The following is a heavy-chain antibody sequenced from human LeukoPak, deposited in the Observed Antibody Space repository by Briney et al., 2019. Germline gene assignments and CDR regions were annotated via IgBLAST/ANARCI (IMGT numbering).Heavy chain of an antibody. CDR2: ISGSGGST. V-gene: IGHV3-23*01. CDR1: GFTFSSYA. CDR3: ATTTHDYGDYAEAFDI. D-gene: IGHD4-17*01. J-gene: IGHJ3*02. Sequence: AGGSLRLSCAASGFTFSSYAMSWVRQAPGKGLEWVPAISGSGGSTYYADSVKGRFTISRDNSKNTLYLQMNSLRAEDTAVYYCATTTHDYGDYAEAFDIWGQGTMVTVSS.